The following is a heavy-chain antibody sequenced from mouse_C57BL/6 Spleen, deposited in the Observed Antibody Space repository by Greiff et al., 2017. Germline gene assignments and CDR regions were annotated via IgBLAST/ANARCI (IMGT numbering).Heavy chain of an antibody. V-gene: IGHV1-15*01. CDR1: GYTFTDYE. CDR3: TRRAYGNYCFDY. D-gene: IGHD2-1*01. CDR2: IDPETGGT. J-gene: IGHJ2*01. Sequence: QVQLKESGAELVRPGASVTLSCKASGYTFTDYEMHWVKQTPVHGLEWIGAIDPETGGTDYNQKFKGQAILTEDKSSSTAYMELRSLTSEDSSVYYGTRRAYGNYCFDYWGKGTTLTVSA.